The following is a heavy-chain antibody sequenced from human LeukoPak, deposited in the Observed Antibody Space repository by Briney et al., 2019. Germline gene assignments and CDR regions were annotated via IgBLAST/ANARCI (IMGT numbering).Heavy chain of an antibody. D-gene: IGHD4-17*01. J-gene: IGHJ4*02. CDR2: ISSSSSYI. CDR3: AKHMTTVTRENY. CDR1: GFTFSSYS. V-gene: IGHV3-21*04. Sequence: GGSLRLSCAASGFTFSSYSMNWVRQAPGKGLEWVSSISSSSSYIYYADSVKGRFTISRDNAKNSLYLQMNSLRAEDTAVYYCAKHMTTVTRENYWGQGTLVTVSS.